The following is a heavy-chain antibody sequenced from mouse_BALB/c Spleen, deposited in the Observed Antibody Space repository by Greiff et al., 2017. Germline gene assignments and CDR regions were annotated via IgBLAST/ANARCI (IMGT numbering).Heavy chain of an antibody. CDR3: ARGWDYAMDD. V-gene: IGHV1S56*01. Sequence: QVQLQQSGPELVKPGASVRISCKASGYTFTSYYIHWVKQRPGQGLEWIGWIYPGNVNTKYNEKFKGKATLTADKSSSTAYMQLSSLTSEDSAVYFCARGWDYAMDDWGQGTSVTVSS. D-gene: IGHD1-1*02. CDR1: GYTFTSYY. CDR2: IYPGNVNT. J-gene: IGHJ4*01.